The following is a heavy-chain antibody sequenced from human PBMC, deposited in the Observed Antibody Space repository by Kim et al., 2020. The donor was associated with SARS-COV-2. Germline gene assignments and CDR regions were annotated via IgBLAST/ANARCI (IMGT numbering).Heavy chain of an antibody. Sequence: SGKGRFTISRDNSKNTLYLQMNSLRAEDTAVYYCAKEVTMVRGPVDGMDVWGQGTTVTVSS. J-gene: IGHJ6*02. CDR3: AKEVTMVRGPVDGMDV. D-gene: IGHD3-10*01. V-gene: IGHV3-23*01.